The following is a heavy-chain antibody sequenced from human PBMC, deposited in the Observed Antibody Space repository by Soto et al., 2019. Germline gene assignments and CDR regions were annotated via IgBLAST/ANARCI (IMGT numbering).Heavy chain of an antibody. CDR3: ANLRSSSWQDYYYYGMDV. CDR1: GFTFSSYG. CDR2: ISYDGSNK. V-gene: IGHV3-30*18. D-gene: IGHD6-13*01. J-gene: IGHJ6*02. Sequence: PGGSLRLSCAASGFTFSSYGMHWVRQAPGKGLEWVAVISYDGSNKYYADSVKGRFTISRDNSKNTLYLQMNSLRAEDTAVYYCANLRSSSWQDYYYYGMDVWGQGTTVTVSS.